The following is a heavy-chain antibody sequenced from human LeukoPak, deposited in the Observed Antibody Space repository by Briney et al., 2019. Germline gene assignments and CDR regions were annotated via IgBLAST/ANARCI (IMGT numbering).Heavy chain of an antibody. Sequence: PSETLSLTCNVSGGSISSSGYYWGWIRQPPGKGLEWIGSIYYSGSTYYNPSLKSRVTISVDMSKNQFSLKLSSVTAADTAVYYCARVGVVDTAMRTDAFDIWGQGTMVTVSS. CDR3: ARVGVVDTAMRTDAFDI. J-gene: IGHJ3*02. CDR2: IYYSGST. V-gene: IGHV4-39*07. D-gene: IGHD5-18*01. CDR1: GGSISSSGYY.